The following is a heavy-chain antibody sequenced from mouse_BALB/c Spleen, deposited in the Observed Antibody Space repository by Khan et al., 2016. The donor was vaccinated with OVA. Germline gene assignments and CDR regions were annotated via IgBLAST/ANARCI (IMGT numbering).Heavy chain of an antibody. CDR2: IWAGGST. D-gene: IGHD6-1*01. Sequence: VQLQESGPGLVAPSQSLSITCTVSGFSLINYGVHWVRQPPGKGLEWLGVIWAGGSTNYNSALMSRLSINKDNSKSQVFLKMSSLQTDDTAMYNCAREGNYTYYAMDYWGQRAQVTGSS. J-gene: IGHJ4*01. V-gene: IGHV2-9*02. CDR1: GFSLINYG. CDR3: AREGNYTYYAMDY.